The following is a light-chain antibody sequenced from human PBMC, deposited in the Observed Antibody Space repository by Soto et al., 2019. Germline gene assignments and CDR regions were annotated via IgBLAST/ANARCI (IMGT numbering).Light chain of an antibody. CDR3: QQFNSFPRT. J-gene: IGKJ1*01. CDR1: QGISFY. CDR2: ATS. Sequence: DIQLTQSPSFLSASVGDRVTITCRASQGISFYLAWYQQKPGKAPKVLIYATSTLQSGVPSRFSGSGSGTEFTLTISRLQPEDFATYYCQQFNSFPRTFGQGTKVEIK. V-gene: IGKV1-9*01.